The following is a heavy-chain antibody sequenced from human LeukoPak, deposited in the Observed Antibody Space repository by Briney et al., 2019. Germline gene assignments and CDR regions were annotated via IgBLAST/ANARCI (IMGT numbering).Heavy chain of an antibody. V-gene: IGHV1-2*02. CDR3: AREYYDFWRSYYYMDV. D-gene: IGHD3-3*01. CDR2: INPNSGGT. Sequence: ASVKVSCKASGYTFTGCYMHWVRQAPGQGLEWMGWINPNSGGTNYAQKFQGRVTMTRDTSISTAYMELSRLRSDDTAVYYCAREYYDFWRSYYYMDVWGKGTTVTVSS. J-gene: IGHJ6*03. CDR1: GYTFTGCY.